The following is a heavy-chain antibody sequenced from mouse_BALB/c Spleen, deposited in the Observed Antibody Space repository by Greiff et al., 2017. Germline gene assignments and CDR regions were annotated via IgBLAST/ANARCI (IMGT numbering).Heavy chain of an antibody. V-gene: IGHV3-6*02. J-gene: IGHJ3*01. CDR1: GYSITSGYY. CDR3: ASYYGLAWFAY. D-gene: IGHD1-2*01. Sequence: EVQRVESGPGLVKPSQSLSLTCSVTGYSITSGYYWNWIRQFPGNKLEWMGYISYDGSNNYNPSLKNRISITRDTSKNQFFLKLNSVTTEDTATYYCASYYGLAWFAYWGQGTLVTVSA. CDR2: ISYDGSN.